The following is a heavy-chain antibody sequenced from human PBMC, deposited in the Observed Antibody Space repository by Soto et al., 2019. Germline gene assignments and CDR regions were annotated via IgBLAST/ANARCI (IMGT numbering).Heavy chain of an antibody. V-gene: IGHV3-23*01. J-gene: IGHJ3*02. CDR3: ARAYSDAFDI. Sequence: EVQLLGSGGGLVQPGGSLRLSCAASGFTFRNYAMSWARQAPGKGLEWLSAISGSGGDTYYADSVKGRFTISRDNAKNSLYLQMNSLRAEDTAVYYCARAYSDAFDIWGQGTMVTVSS. D-gene: IGHD2-15*01. CDR2: ISGSGGDT. CDR1: GFTFRNYA.